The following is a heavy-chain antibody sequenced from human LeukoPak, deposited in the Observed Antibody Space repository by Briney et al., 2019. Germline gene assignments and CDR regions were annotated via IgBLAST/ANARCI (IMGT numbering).Heavy chain of an antibody. CDR2: ISAYNGNT. CDR1: GYTFTSYG. D-gene: IGHD3-3*01. CDR3: ARDSKSPYYDFWSGYYTSNYYYYYMDV. V-gene: IGHV1-18*01. Sequence: ASVKVSCKASGYTFTSYGISWVRQAPGQGLEWMGWISAYNGNTNYAQKLQGRVTMPTDTSTSTAYMELRSLRSDDTAVYYCARDSKSPYYDFWSGYYTSNYYYYYMDVWGKGTTVTVSS. J-gene: IGHJ6*03.